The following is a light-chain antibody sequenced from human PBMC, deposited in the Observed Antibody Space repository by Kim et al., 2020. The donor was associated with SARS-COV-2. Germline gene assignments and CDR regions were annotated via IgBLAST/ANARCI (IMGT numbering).Light chain of an antibody. CDR1: QSLVHSDGNTY. CDR2: KMS. J-gene: IGKJ1*01. Sequence: DVVMTQSPLSLPVTLGQPASISCRSSQSLVHSDGNTYLNWFHQRPGQPPRRLIYKMSNRDSGVPDRFSGSGSGTDFTLTISRVKAEDVGVYYCMQGTDWPRTFGQGTKVDIK. V-gene: IGKV2-30*02. CDR3: MQGTDWPRT.